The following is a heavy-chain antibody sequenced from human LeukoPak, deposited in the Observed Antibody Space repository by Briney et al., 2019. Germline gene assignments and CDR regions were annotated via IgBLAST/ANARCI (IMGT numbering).Heavy chain of an antibody. CDR3: AGNWGSYRRLCDY. V-gene: IGHV3-20*04. D-gene: IGHD3-16*02. CDR2: INWRGDEK. CDR1: GFTFDDYG. Sequence: GGSLRLSCAVSGFTFDDYGMAWVRQAPGKGLQWVSGINWRGDEKGYADSVKGRFTISRDNSKNTLYLQMNSLRAEDTAVYYCAGNWGSYRRLCDYWGQGTLVTVSS. J-gene: IGHJ4*02.